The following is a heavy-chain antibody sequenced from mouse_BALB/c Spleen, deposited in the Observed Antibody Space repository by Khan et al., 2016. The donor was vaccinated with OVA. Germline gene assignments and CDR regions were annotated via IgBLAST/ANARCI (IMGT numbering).Heavy chain of an antibody. V-gene: IGHV9-3-1*01. Sequence: QIQLVQSGPELKKPGETVQISCKASGFTFTNYGMNWVRQAPGKGLKWMGWINTYTGEPTFTDDFKGRFAFSLETSASTAYLQINRLKNEDTDTYFCARVGYNGTMDFWGQGTSVTVSS. D-gene: IGHD2-14*01. CDR3: ARVGYNGTMDF. J-gene: IGHJ4*01. CDR2: INTYTGEP. CDR1: GFTFTNYG.